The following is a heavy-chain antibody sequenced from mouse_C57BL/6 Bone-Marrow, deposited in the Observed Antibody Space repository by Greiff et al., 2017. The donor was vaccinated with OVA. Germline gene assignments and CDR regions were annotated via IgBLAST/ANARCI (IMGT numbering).Heavy chain of an antibody. CDR1: GFTFSSYG. D-gene: IGHD1-1*01. CDR2: ISSGGSYT. Sequence: EVKLMESGGDLVKPGGSLKLSCAASGFTFSSYGMSWVRQTPDKRLEWVATISSGGSYTYYPDSVKGRFTISRDNAKNTLYLQMSSLKSEDTAMYYCARYGSLDYWGQGTTLTVSS. CDR3: ARYGSLDY. V-gene: IGHV5-6*01. J-gene: IGHJ2*01.